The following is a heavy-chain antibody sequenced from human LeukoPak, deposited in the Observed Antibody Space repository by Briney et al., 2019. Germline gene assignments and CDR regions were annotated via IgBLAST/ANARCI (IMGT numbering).Heavy chain of an antibody. CDR1: GYTFNNYA. J-gene: IGHJ6*02. CDR3: ARVGGHYYYGMDV. CDR2: INTNTGNP. V-gene: IGHV7-4-1*02. Sequence: ASVKVSCKASGYTFNNYAINWVRQAPGQGLEWMGWINTNTGNPTNAQGFTGRFVFSLDTSVSTAYLQISSLKAEDTAVYYCARVGGHYYYGMDVWGQGTTVTVSS.